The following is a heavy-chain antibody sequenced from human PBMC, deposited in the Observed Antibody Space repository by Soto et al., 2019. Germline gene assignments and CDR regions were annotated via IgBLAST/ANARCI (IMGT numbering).Heavy chain of an antibody. CDR2: INHSGST. Sequence: SETLSLTCAVYGGSFSGYYWSWIRQPPGKGLEWIGEINHSGSTNYNPSLKSRVTLSVDTSKNQFSLKLRSVTAADTAVYYCASREVDTPMVNYHWGQGTLVTVSS. J-gene: IGHJ5*02. CDR3: ASREVDTPMVNYH. V-gene: IGHV4-34*01. D-gene: IGHD5-18*01. CDR1: GGSFSGYY.